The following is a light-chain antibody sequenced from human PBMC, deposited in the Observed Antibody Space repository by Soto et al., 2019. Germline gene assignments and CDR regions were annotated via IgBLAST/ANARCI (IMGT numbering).Light chain of an antibody. CDR1: QDISNY. J-gene: IGKJ3*01. Sequence: DIQMTQSPSSLSASVGDRVTITCQASQDISNYLNWYQQKPGKAPKLLIYDASKLETGVPSRFSGSRSGTDFTFTISSLQPEDIATNYCQPYDDPPHTFGHGTKVHIK. CDR2: DAS. CDR3: QPYDDPPHT. V-gene: IGKV1-33*01.